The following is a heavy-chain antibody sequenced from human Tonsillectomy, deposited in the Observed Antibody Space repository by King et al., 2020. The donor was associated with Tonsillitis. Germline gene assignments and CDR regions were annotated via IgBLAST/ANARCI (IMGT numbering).Heavy chain of an antibody. J-gene: IGHJ4*02. CDR3: ARGITMVRGAPHFGY. V-gene: IGHV1-8*01. D-gene: IGHD3-10*01. CDR1: GYTFTSYD. CDR2: MNPHSGNT. Sequence: QLVQSGAEVKKPGASVKVSCKASGYTFTSYDINWVRQATGQGLEWMGWMNPHSGNTGLAQKFQGRVTLTRNTSISTAYMELSSLRSEDTAVYYCARGITMVRGAPHFGYWGQGTLVTVSS.